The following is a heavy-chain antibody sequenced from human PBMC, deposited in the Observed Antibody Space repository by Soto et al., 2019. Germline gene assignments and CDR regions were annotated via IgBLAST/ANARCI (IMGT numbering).Heavy chain of an antibody. V-gene: IGHV3-30*18. CDR3: AKDQAYCSSTSCANWFDP. Sequence: VGSLRLSCAASGFTFSSYGMHWVRQAPGKGLEWVAVISYDGSNKYYADSVKGRFTISRDNSKNTLYLQMNSLRAEDTAVYYCAKDQAYCSSTSCANWFDPWGQGTLVTVSS. D-gene: IGHD2-2*01. CDR1: GFTFSSYG. J-gene: IGHJ5*02. CDR2: ISYDGSNK.